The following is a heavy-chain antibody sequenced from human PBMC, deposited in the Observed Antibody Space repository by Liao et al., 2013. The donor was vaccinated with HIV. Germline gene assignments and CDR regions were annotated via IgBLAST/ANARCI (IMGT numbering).Heavy chain of an antibody. D-gene: IGHD3-3*01. CDR3: ARMGTSTEYYDMWSGYYSHVQQGTHFDH. J-gene: IGHJ4*02. CDR2: IYSSGSA. Sequence: QVQLQESGPGLVKPSQTLSLTCTVSGGSISSGSSYWSWIRQPAGKGLEWIGRIYSSGSANYNPSLKSRVTMSVDTSKNQFSLKLSSVTAADTAVYYCARMGTSTEYYDMWSGYYSHVQQGTHFDHWSQGTLVTVSS. CDR1: GGSISSGSSY. V-gene: IGHV4-61*02.